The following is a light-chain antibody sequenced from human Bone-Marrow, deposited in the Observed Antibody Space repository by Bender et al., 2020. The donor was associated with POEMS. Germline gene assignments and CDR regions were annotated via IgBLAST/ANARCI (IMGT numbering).Light chain of an antibody. Sequence: QSALTQPASVSGSPGQSITISCIGTRSDVGSYNFVSWYQHHPGKVPKLIIYEVSYRPSGVSSRFAGSKSGNTASLTIFGLQPEDEADYYCNSYSSRVHVVFGTGTKVTVL. CDR1: RSDVGSYNF. CDR2: EVS. V-gene: IGLV2-14*01. CDR3: NSYSSRVHVV. J-gene: IGLJ1*01.